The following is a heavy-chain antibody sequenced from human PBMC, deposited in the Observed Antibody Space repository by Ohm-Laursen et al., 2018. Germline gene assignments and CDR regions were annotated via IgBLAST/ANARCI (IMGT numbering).Heavy chain of an antibody. CDR3: ASGPPDYYYGMDV. J-gene: IGHJ6*02. CDR1: GFTFSSYS. Sequence: SLGLSCAASGFTFSSYSMNWVRQAPGKGLEWVSSISSSSSYIYYADSVKGRFTISRDNAKNSLYLQMNSLRAEDTAVYYCASGPPDYYYGMDVWGQGTTVTVSS. CDR2: ISSSSSYI. V-gene: IGHV3-21*01. D-gene: IGHD1-14*01.